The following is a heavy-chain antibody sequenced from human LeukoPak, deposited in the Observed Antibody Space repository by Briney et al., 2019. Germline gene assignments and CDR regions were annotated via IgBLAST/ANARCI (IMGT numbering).Heavy chain of an antibody. CDR2: IYYSGST. V-gene: IGHV4-59*11. J-gene: IGHJ6*03. Sequence: PSETLSLTCTVSGGSISSHYWSWIRQPPGKGLEWNGYIYYSGSTNYNPSLKSRVTISVDTSKNQFSLKLNSVTAADTAVYYCARVGLSYYYYYMDVWGKGTTVTVSS. CDR3: ARVGLSYYYYYMDV. CDR1: GGSISSHY.